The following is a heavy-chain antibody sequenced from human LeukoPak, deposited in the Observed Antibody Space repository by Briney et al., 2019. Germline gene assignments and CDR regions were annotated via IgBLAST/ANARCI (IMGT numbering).Heavy chain of an antibody. CDR2: INHSGSX. Sequence: SETLSLTCAVYGXSFXGXYXSXXXXPPXXXXXWIGEINHSGSXNSNPSLKSPVTISVDTSKNQFSLKLSSVTAADTAVYYCARGRMGTNGYWGQGTLVTVSS. J-gene: IGHJ4*02. D-gene: IGHD2-8*01. V-gene: IGHV4-34*01. CDR3: ARGRMGTNGY. CDR1: GXSFXGXY.